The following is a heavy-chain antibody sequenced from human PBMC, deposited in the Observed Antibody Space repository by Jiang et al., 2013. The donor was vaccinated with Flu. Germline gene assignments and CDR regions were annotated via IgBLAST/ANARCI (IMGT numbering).Heavy chain of an antibody. D-gene: IGHD3-10*01. CDR2: INHSGST. Sequence: WIRQPPGKGLEWIGEINHSGSTNYNPSLKSRVTISVDTSKNQFSLKLSSVTAADTAVYYCARGRPYGSGSYYIRPNWFDPWGQGTLVTVSS. V-gene: IGHV4-34*01. J-gene: IGHJ5*02. CDR3: ARGRPYGSGSYYIRPNWFDP.